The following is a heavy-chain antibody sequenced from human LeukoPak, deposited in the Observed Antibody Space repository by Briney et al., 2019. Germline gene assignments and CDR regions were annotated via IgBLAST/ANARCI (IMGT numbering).Heavy chain of an antibody. CDR1: ANTFTDYY. V-gene: IGHV1-46*01. CDR3: ARDQAAVTTPLDWSFAL. D-gene: IGHD4-17*01. CDR2: FNPAGGRT. J-gene: IGHJ2*01. Sequence: ASVNVSCKASANTFTDYYMHWVRQAPGQGLEWMGIFNPAGGRTSYAQKFQGRVTITRDTSTSTLYMELGSLRSEDTAVYYCARDQAAVTTPLDWSFALWGRGTLVTVSS.